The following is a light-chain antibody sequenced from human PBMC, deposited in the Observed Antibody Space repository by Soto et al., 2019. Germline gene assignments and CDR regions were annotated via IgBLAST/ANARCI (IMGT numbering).Light chain of an antibody. Sequence: QSVLTQPPSVSGTPGQSVAVSCTGTSSEVGSYNRVSWYQQPPGTAPKLIIYEVSNRPSGVPDRFSRSKSGNTASLTISGFQVEVEVDSSCTSFTSSTLYVFGPGTKV. V-gene: IGLV2-18*02. CDR2: EVS. CDR3: TSFTSSTLYV. CDR1: SSEVGSYNR. J-gene: IGLJ1*01.